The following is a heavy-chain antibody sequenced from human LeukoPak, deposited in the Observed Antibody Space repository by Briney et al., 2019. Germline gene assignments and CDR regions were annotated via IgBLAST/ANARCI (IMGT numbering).Heavy chain of an antibody. V-gene: IGHV3-21*01. CDR1: GFTFSGYS. CDR3: AREVSEGFDF. J-gene: IGHJ4*02. Sequence: GGSLRLSCTASGFTFSGYSMNWIRQAPGKGLEWVSSFGTRSTSIYHAGSVKGRFAISRDNAKNSLYLQMNSLRSEDTALYYCAREVSEGFDFWGQGTLVTVSS. D-gene: IGHD3-22*01. CDR2: FGTRSTSI.